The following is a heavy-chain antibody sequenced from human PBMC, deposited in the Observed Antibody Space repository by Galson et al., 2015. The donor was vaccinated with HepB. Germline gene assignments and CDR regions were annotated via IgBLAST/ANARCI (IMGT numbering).Heavy chain of an antibody. V-gene: IGHV1-46*01. D-gene: IGHD3-3*01. Sequence: SVKVSCKASGYTFTSYYMHWVRQAPGQGLEWMGIINPSGGSTSYAQKFQGRVTMTRDTSTSTVYMELSSLRSEDTAVYYCARSTHLSTIFGVDYFDYWGQGTLVTVSS. J-gene: IGHJ4*02. CDR1: GYTFTSYY. CDR3: ARSTHLSTIFGVDYFDY. CDR2: INPSGGST.